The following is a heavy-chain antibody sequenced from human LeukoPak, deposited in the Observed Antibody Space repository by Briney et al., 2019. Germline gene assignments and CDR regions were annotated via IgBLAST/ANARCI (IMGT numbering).Heavy chain of an antibody. J-gene: IGHJ4*02. D-gene: IGHD6-19*01. CDR1: GFTFSSYA. CDR2: ISGSGGST. Sequence: GVALRLSCAASGFTFSSYAMSWVRQAPGKGLEWVSAISGSGGSTYYADSVKGRFTISRDNSKNTLYLQMNSLRAEDTAVYYCAKDRLWLIRGMLDYWGQGTLVTVSS. V-gene: IGHV3-23*01. CDR3: AKDRLWLIRGMLDY.